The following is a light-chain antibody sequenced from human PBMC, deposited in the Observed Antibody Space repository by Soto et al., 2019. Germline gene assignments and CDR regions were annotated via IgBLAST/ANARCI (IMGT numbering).Light chain of an antibody. CDR3: SSYTSSGV. V-gene: IGLV2-14*01. CDR2: EVS. Sequence: QSALTQPASVSGSPGQSITISCTGTSSNIGGHNYVSWYQQHPGKAPKLIISEVSNRPSGVSNRFSASKSGNTASLTISGLQAEDEADYYCSSYTSSGVFGGGTQLTVL. CDR1: SSNIGGHNY. J-gene: IGLJ3*02.